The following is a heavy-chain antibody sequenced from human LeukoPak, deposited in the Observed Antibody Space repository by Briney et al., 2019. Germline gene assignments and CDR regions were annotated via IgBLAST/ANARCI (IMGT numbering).Heavy chain of an antibody. CDR2: MYSSGRT. Sequence: SETLSLTCTVSGGSISSSSHHWGWIRQPPGKGLEWIGSMYSSGRTYYNPSLKSRVTISADTSKNQFSLKVSSVTAADTAVYYCSRQNHCGRHFEYWGQGTPVTVSS. J-gene: IGHJ4*02. CDR1: GGSISSSSHH. V-gene: IGHV4-39*01. CDR3: SRQNHCGRHFEY. D-gene: IGHD1-14*01.